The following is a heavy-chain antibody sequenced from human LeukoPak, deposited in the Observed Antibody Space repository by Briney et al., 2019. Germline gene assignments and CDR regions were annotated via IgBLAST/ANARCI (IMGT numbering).Heavy chain of an antibody. V-gene: IGHV1-18*04. CDR2: ISGYNGNT. CDR3: ARVGHRDKDHFDY. Sequence: ASVKVSCKASGYTFTGYYMHWVRQATGQGLEWMGWISGYNGNTNYAQKFQGRVTMTTDTSTTTAYMDVRSLRSDDTAVYYCARVGHRDKDHFDYWGQGTLVTVSS. CDR1: GYTFTGYY. D-gene: IGHD5-24*01. J-gene: IGHJ4*02.